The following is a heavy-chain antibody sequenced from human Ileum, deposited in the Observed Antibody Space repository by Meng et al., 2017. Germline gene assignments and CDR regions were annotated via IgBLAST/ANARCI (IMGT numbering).Heavy chain of an antibody. V-gene: IGHV3-66*04. J-gene: IGHJ4*02. CDR2: IYSGGRT. CDR3: ARPPASGWDVV. D-gene: IGHD6-19*01. CDR1: GFTVSGNY. Sequence: QLVESGGGLVQPGGSLRLSCTASGFTVSGNYMIWVHQAPGKGLEWVSLIYSGGRTHYADSVKGRFTISRDNSKNTLYLQMHSLTAEDTAIYYCARPPASGWDVVWGQGTLVTVSS.